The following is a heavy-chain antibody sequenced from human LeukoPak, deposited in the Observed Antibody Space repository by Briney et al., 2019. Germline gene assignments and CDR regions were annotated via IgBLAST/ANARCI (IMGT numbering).Heavy chain of an antibody. J-gene: IGHJ3*02. V-gene: IGHV4-34*01. CDR2: IYHSEST. Sequence: SETLSLTCAVYGGSFSGYYWSWIRQPPGKGLEWIGSIYHSESTYYNPSLKSRVTISLDTSRNQFSLKLNSVTAADTAVYYCANSNGYGLVDIWDQGTMVTVPS. D-gene: IGHD3-10*01. CDR3: ANSNGYGLVDI. CDR1: GGSFSGYY.